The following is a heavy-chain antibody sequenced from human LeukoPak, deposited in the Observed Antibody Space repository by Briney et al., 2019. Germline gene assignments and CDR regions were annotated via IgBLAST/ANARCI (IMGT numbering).Heavy chain of an antibody. J-gene: IGHJ4*02. D-gene: IGHD6-6*01. V-gene: IGHV1-2*02. CDR2: INPNSGGT. CDR1: GYTFSGHY. Sequence: ASVKVSCKASGYTFSGHYMHWVRQAPGQGLEWMGWINPNSGGTNYAQKFQGRVTMTRDTSISTAYMELSGLRSDDTAVYYCAREWAEYSSSAEIDYWGQGTLVTVSS. CDR3: AREWAEYSSSAEIDY.